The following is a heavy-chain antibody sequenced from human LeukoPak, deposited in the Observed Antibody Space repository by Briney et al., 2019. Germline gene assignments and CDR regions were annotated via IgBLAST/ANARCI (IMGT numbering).Heavy chain of an antibody. V-gene: IGHV3-7*01. CDR3: ARSLGDD. CDR1: GLTFSTYW. Sequence: GGSLRLSCEVSGLTFSTYWMTWVRQAPGKGLEWVASINQNGREKYYVDSVKDRFTISRDNAKDSLYLQMNSLRDEDTAVYYCARSLGDDWGQGTLVTVSS. J-gene: IGHJ4*02. CDR2: INQNGREK. D-gene: IGHD3-16*01.